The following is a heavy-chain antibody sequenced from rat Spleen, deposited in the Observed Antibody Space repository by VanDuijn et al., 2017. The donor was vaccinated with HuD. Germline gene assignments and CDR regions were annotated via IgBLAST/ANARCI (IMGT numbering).Heavy chain of an antibody. CDR3: ARHYYYSGDHFDY. CDR2: ISYGDSSGHSAT. J-gene: IGHJ2*01. V-gene: IGHV5-29*01. Sequence: EVQLVESGGGLVQPGRSLKLSCAASGFTFSDYGVAWVRQAPTTGLEWVATISYGDSSGHSATYYRDSVKGRFTVSRDNSKSTLYLQVDSLRSEATATYYCARHYYYSGDHFDYWGQGVMVTVSS. D-gene: IGHD1-1*01. CDR1: GFTFSDYG.